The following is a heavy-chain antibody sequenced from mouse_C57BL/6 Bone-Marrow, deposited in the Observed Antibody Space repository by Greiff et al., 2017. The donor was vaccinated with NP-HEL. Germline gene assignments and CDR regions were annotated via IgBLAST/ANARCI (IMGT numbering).Heavy chain of an antibody. D-gene: IGHD2-3*01. J-gene: IGHJ3*01. Sequence: EVMLVESGGDLVKPGGSLKLSCAASGFTFSSYGMSWVRQTPDKRLEWVATISSCGSYTYYPDSVKGRFTISRDNAKNTLYLQMSSLKSEDTAMYYCARQGGYYPWFAYWGQGTLVTVSA. CDR2: ISSCGSYT. V-gene: IGHV5-6*01. CDR3: ARQGGYYPWFAY. CDR1: GFTFSSYG.